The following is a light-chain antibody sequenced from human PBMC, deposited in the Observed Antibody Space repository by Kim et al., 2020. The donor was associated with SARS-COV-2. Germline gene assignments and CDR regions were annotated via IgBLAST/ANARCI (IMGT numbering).Light chain of an antibody. Sequence: GKTVTISCTGSSGSIASNYVQWYQQRPGSAPTTVIYEDNQRPSGVPDRFSGSIDSSSNSASLTISGLKTEDEADYYCQSYDSSTVVFGGGTKLTVL. CDR2: EDN. J-gene: IGLJ2*01. CDR1: SGSIASNY. V-gene: IGLV6-57*02. CDR3: QSYDSSTVV.